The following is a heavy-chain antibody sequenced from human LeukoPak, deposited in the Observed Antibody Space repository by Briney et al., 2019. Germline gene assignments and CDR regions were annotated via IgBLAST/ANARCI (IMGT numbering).Heavy chain of an antibody. CDR2: INPNTGGT. CDR3: AKVPPSITAAGNWLGP. CDR1: GYTFTGYY. V-gene: IGHV1-2*06. Sequence: AASVKVSCKASGYTFTGYYIHWVRQAPGQGLEWMGRINPNTGGTDYAQKFQGRVTMTRDTSITTAYMELSRLTSGDTAIYYCAKVPPSITAAGNWLGPWGQGALVTVSS. J-gene: IGHJ5*02. D-gene: IGHD6-13*01.